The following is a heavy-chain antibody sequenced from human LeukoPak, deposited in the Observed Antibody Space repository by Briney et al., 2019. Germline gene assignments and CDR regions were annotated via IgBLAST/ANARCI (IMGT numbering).Heavy chain of an antibody. Sequence: ASVKVSCKSSGYTFTTYDINWVRQATGQGLEWMGWMNPNSGNTGYAQKFQGRVTMTRNTAINTAYMELSSLRSDDTAVYYCARVDGSPDYWGQGTLVTVSS. J-gene: IGHJ4*02. V-gene: IGHV1-8*01. CDR3: ARVDGSPDY. D-gene: IGHD2-15*01. CDR2: MNPNSGNT. CDR1: GYTFTTYD.